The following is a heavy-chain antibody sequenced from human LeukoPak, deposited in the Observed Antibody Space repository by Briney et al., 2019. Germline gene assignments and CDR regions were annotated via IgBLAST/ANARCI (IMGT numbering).Heavy chain of an antibody. J-gene: IGHJ5*02. CDR3: ARDVGNYYDSSGLNWFDP. CDR2: IKQDGSEK. V-gene: IGHV3-7*01. D-gene: IGHD3-22*01. Sequence: PGGSLRLSCAASGFTFSSYWMSWVRQAPGKGLEWVANIKQDGSEKYYVDSVKGRFTISRDNAKNSLYLQMNSLRAEDTAVYYCARDVGNYYDSSGLNWFDPWGQGTLVTVSS. CDR1: GFTFSSYW.